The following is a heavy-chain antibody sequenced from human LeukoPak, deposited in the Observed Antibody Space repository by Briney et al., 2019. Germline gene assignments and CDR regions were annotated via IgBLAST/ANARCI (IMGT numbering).Heavy chain of an antibody. CDR1: GFIFSDYY. D-gene: IGHD6-19*01. CDR2: ISISGSTI. V-gene: IGHV3-11*01. J-gene: IGHJ4*02. CDR3: ATLGGSGWYQVGLNDY. Sequence: GGSLRLSRAASGFIFSDYYMSWIRQAPGKGLEWVSYISISGSTIYYADSVKGRFTISRDNAKNSLYLQMNSLRAEDTAVYYCATLGGSGWYQVGLNDYWGQGTLVTVSS.